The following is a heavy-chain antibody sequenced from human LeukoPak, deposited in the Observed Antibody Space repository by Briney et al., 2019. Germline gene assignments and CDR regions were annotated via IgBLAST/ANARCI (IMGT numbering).Heavy chain of an antibody. J-gene: IGHJ6*03. V-gene: IGHV3-21*04. CDR3: AKATSIYYYYYYMDV. Sequence: GGSLRLSCAASGFTFSSYSMNWVRQAPGKGLEWVSSISSSSSYIYYADSVKGRFTISRDNAKNTLYLQMNSLRAEDTAVYYCAKATSIYYYYYYMDVWGKGTTVTVSS. CDR2: ISSSSSYI. CDR1: GFTFSSYS.